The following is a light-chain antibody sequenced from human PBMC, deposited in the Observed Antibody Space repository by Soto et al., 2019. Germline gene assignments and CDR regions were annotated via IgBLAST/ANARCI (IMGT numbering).Light chain of an antibody. V-gene: IGLV2-14*01. CDR2: EVS. J-gene: IGLJ3*02. Sequence: QSALTQPASVSGSPGQSITISCTGNSSDVGGYNYVSWYQQHPDKAPKLMIYEVSNRPSGVSNRFSGSKSGNTASLTISGLQAEDEADYYCTSYTTSSTHWVFGGGTKVTVL. CDR1: SSDVGGYNY. CDR3: TSYTTSSTHWV.